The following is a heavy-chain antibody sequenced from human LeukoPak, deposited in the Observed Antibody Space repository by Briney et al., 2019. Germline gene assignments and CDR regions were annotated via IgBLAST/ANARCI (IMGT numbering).Heavy chain of an antibody. CDR2: ISYDGSNK. J-gene: IGHJ4*02. Sequence: GGSLRLSCAASGFTFSSYAMHWVRQAPGKGLEWVAVISYDGSNKYYADSVKGRFTISRDNSKNTLYLQMDSLRAEDTAVYYCARGAEGYFDYWGQGTLVTVSS. V-gene: IGHV3-30-3*01. CDR3: ARGAEGYFDY. CDR1: GFTFSSYA.